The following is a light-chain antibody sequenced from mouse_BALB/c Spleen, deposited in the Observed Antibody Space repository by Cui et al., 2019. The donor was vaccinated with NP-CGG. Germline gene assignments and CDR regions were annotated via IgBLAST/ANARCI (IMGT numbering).Light chain of an antibody. Sequence: QVAVTQESALTTSPGETVTLTCRSSSGAITSNNYANWVQEKPDHLFTGLIGGTNNRAPGVPARFSGSLIGDKAALTITGAQTEDEAIYFCGIWYNNHWVFGGGTKLTVL. CDR2: GTN. CDR1: SGAITSNNY. V-gene: IGLV1*01. CDR3: GIWYNNHWV. J-gene: IGLJ1*01.